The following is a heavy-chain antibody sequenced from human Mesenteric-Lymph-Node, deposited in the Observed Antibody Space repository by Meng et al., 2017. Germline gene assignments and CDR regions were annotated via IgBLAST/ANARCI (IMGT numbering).Heavy chain of an antibody. V-gene: IGHV3-7*01. J-gene: IGHJ4*02. CDR1: GFTFSSYW. CDR3: ARDKALFDY. CDR2: IKQDGSEK. Sequence: GESLKISCAASGFTFSSYWMGWVRQAPGKGLEWVANIKQDGSEKYYVDSVKGRFTISRDNAKNSLYLQMNSLRAEDTAVDYCARDKALFDYWGQGTLVTVSS.